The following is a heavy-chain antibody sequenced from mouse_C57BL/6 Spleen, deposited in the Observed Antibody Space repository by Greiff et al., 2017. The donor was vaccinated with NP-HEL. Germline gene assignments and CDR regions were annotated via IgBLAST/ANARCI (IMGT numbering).Heavy chain of an antibody. CDR3: ARESSLTGTRDWFAY. V-gene: IGHV5-4*01. J-gene: IGHJ3*01. Sequence: EVQVVESGGGLVKPGGSLKLSCAASGFTFSSYAMSWVRQTPEKRLEWVATISDGGSYTYYPDNVKGRFTISRDNAKNNLYLQMSHLKSEDTAMYYCARESSLTGTRDWFAYWGQGTLVTVSA. D-gene: IGHD4-1*01. CDR2: ISDGGSYT. CDR1: GFTFSSYA.